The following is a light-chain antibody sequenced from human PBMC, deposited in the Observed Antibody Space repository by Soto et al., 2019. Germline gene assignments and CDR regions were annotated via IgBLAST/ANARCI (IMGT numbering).Light chain of an antibody. CDR2: TTS. CDR3: QQANSFPLT. V-gene: IGKV1D-12*01. CDR1: QDINNW. Sequence: DIQMTQFPSSVSASVGDRVTITCRASQDINNWLAWYQQKPGKAPKVLIYTTSNLQSGVPSRFSGSRSGTDFTLTINSLRPEDFATYYCQQANSFPLTFGGGTKVEIK. J-gene: IGKJ4*01.